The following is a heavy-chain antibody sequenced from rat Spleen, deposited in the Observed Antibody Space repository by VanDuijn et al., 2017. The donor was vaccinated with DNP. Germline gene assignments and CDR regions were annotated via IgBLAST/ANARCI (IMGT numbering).Heavy chain of an antibody. V-gene: IGHV5S13*01. Sequence: EVQLVESGGGFVQPGRSLKLSCAASGFTFSNYGMAWVRQAPTRGLEWVASINTGCDSAYYRNSLKGRFTVSRDNANSTLYLQMDSLRSEDTATYYCARHDAGTDYWGQGVMVTVSS. D-gene: IGHD5-1*01. CDR3: ARHDAGTDY. CDR2: INTGCDSA. J-gene: IGHJ2*01. CDR1: GFTFSNYG.